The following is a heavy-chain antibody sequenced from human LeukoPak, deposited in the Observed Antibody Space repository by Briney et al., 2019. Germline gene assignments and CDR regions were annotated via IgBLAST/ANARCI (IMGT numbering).Heavy chain of an antibody. J-gene: IGHJ4*02. D-gene: IGHD3-22*01. Sequence: PGGSLRLSCAASGFTFSSYGMHWVRQAPGKGLEWVAVISYDGSNKYYADSVKGRFTISRDNSKNTLYLQMNSLRAEDTAVYYCTTDMTDYYDSSGSPPPPFDYWGQGTLVTVSS. CDR1: GFTFSSYG. CDR3: TTDMTDYYDSSGSPPPPFDY. CDR2: ISYDGSNK. V-gene: IGHV3-30*03.